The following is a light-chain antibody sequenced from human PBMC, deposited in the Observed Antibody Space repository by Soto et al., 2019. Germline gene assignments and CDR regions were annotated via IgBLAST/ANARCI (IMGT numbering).Light chain of an antibody. J-gene: IGKJ1*01. CDR3: LQEYNYPWT. CDR1: QGIRND. Sequence: AIQMTQSPSSLSASVGDRVTITCRASQGIRNDLAWYQQKPGKAPKVLIYAASNLPSGVPSRFSGSASGTDFTLTISSLQPEDFAIYYCLQEYNYPWTFGHGTKVDIK. V-gene: IGKV1-6*01. CDR2: AAS.